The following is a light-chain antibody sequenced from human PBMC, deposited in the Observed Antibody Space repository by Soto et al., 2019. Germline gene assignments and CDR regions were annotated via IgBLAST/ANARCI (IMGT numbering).Light chain of an antibody. J-gene: IGKJ4*01. V-gene: IGKV1-9*01. CDR2: AAS. CDR3: QHLNSYPLT. Sequence: DIQLTQSPSFLSASVGDRVTITCRASQGISSYLAWYQQKPGKAPKLLIYAASTLQSGVPSRFSGSGSGTEFTLTISGLQPEDCATYYCQHLNSYPLTFGGGTKVETK. CDR1: QGISSY.